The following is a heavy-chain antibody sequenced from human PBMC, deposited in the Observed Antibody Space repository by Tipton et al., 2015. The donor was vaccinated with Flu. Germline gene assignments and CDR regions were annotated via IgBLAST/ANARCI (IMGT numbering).Heavy chain of an antibody. Sequence: TLSLTCSVPGGSVTIRGYCWGWFRRPPGKGLEYIGTIYYSGTTYHNPSLKSRLSLSMDASRNQFSLGLSSVTDADTAVYYCARMMLTQYSYYTMDVWGQGTAVAVAS. CDR3: ARMMLTQYSYYTMDV. J-gene: IGHJ6*02. D-gene: IGHD3-10*02. V-gene: IGHV4-39*07. CDR1: GGSVTIRGYC. CDR2: IYYSGTT.